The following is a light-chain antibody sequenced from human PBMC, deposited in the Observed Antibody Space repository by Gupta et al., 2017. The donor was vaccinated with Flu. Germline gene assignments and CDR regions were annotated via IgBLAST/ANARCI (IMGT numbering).Light chain of an antibody. V-gene: IGKV3-11*01. J-gene: IGKJ5*01. Sequence: EIVLTQSPATLSLSPGERATLSCRASQSVSRYLAWYQQKPGQAPRLLIYDASNRATGIPARFSGSGSGTDFTLTISSLEPEDFAIYYCQQRTNWPPITFGQGTXLEIK. CDR3: QQRTNWPPIT. CDR1: QSVSRY. CDR2: DAS.